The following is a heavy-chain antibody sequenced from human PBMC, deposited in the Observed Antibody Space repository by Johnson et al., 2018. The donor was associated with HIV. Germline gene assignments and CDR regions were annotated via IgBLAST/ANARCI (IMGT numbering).Heavy chain of an antibody. CDR2: IGTAGDT. CDR3: AKDKDAFDI. Sequence: VQLVESGGGLVKPGGSLRLSCAASGFTFSSYDMHWVRQATGKGLEWVSAIGTAGDTYYPGSVKGRFTISRDNSKNTLYLQMNSLRAEDTAVYYCAKDKDAFDIWGQGTMVTVSS. CDR1: GFTFSSYD. J-gene: IGHJ3*02. V-gene: IGHV3-13*01.